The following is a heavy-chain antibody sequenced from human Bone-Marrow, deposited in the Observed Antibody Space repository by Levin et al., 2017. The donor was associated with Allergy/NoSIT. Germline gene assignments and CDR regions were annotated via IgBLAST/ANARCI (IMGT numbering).Heavy chain of an antibody. CDR3: TTVSPYYYDSSSVYFRHFYYYGMDV. V-gene: IGHV3-15*01. CDR2: IKSNVDGGTA. Sequence: GGSLRLSCAVSGLAFNNAWMNWVRRAPGKGLEWVGRIKSNVDGGTADYAATVNGRFTISRDDSRNTLSLQMNSLKTEDSAVYYCTTVSPYYYDSSSVYFRHFYYYGMDVWGQGTTVTVSS. J-gene: IGHJ6*02. CDR1: GLAFNNAW. D-gene: IGHD3-22*01.